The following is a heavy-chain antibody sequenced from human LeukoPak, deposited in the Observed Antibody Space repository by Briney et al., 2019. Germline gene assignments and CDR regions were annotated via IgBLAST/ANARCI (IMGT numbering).Heavy chain of an antibody. CDR2: IYYSGST. D-gene: IGHD3-9*01. V-gene: IGHV4-39*01. Sequence: SETLSLTCTVSGGSISSSSYYWGWIRQPPGKGLEWIGSIYYSGSTYYNPSLKSRVTISVDTSKNQFSLKLSSVTAADTAVYYCARRTLGRGNYDMLTGWWTGYINFDYWGQGTLVTVSS. J-gene: IGHJ4*02. CDR3: ARRTLGRGNYDMLTGWWTGYINFDY. CDR1: GGSISSSSYY.